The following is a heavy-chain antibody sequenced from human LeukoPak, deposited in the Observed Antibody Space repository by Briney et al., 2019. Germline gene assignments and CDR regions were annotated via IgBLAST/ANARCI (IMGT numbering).Heavy chain of an antibody. CDR3: AKYRSSWSFDY. D-gene: IGHD6-13*01. V-gene: IGHV3-23*01. CDR2: ISGNGGST. CDR1: GFAFSSYA. J-gene: IGHJ4*02. Sequence: GGSLRLSCSASGFAFSSYAMTWVRQAPRKGLEWVSAISGNGGSTYYADSVKGRFTVSRDNSKNTLYLQVNSLTAEDTAVYYCAKYRSSWSFDYWGQGTLVTVSS.